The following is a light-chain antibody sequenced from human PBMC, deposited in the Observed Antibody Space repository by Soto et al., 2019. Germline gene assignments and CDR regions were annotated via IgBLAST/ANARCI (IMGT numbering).Light chain of an antibody. V-gene: IGKV3-15*01. CDR3: QQYSNWWS. J-gene: IGKJ1*01. CDR2: GAS. Sequence: EIVMTQSPATLSLSPGERATLSCRASQSINSNLAWYQQKPGQAPRLLIYGASTRATGVPARFSGSGSGTEFTLTISSLQSEDFAVYYCQQYSNWWSFGQGTKVDIK. CDR1: QSINSN.